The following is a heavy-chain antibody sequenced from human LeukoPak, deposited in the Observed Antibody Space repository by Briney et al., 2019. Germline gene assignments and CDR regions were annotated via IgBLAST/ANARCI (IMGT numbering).Heavy chain of an antibody. CDR3: ARGGWELYFDY. V-gene: IGHV4-30-4*07. Sequence: SETLSLTCAVSGGSISSGGHSWSWIRQPPGKGLEWIGYIYYSGSTHHNPSLKSRITISVDTSKNQFSLKLSSVTAADTAVYYCARGGWELYFDYWGQGTLVTVSS. J-gene: IGHJ4*02. CDR2: IYYSGST. CDR1: GGSISSGGHS. D-gene: IGHD1-26*01.